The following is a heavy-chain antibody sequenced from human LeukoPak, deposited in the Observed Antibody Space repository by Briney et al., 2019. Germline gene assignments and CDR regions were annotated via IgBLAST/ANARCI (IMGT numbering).Heavy chain of an antibody. CDR1: GFTFSSYA. CDR3: ATPTLGGSGYYYWGGDYFDY. Sequence: PGGSLRLSCAASGFTFSSYAMSWVRQAPGKGLEWVSAISGSGGSTYYADSVKGRFTISRDNSKNTLYLQMNSLRAEDTAVYYCATPTLGGSGYYYWGGDYFDYWGQGTLVTVSS. D-gene: IGHD3-22*01. V-gene: IGHV3-23*01. CDR2: ISGSGGST. J-gene: IGHJ4*02.